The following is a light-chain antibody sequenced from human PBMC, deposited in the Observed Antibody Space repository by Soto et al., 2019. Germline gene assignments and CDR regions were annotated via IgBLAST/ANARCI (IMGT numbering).Light chain of an antibody. CDR2: RNN. V-gene: IGLV1-47*01. Sequence: QSALTQPPSASGSPGQSVTISCSGSSSNIGSNYVSWHQQFPGTAPKLLIHRNNQRPSGVPDRFSGSKSGTSASLAISGLRSEDEADYYCAVWDDSLSGRVFGGGTKLTVL. J-gene: IGLJ3*02. CDR3: AVWDDSLSGRV. CDR1: SSNIGSNY.